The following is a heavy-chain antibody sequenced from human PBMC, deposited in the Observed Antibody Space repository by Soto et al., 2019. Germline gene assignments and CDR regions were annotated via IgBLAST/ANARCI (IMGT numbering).Heavy chain of an antibody. V-gene: IGHV3-23*01. CDR3: AKDTSTVDDY. J-gene: IGHJ4*02. CDR1: GFTFSRYA. CDR2: ISGSGGST. Sequence: GGALILSCAASGFTFSRYAMSWVRQAPGKGLEWVSAISGSGGSTYYADSVKGRFTISRDNSKNTLYLQMNSLRAEDTAVYYCAKDTSTVDDYWGQGTLVTVSS. D-gene: IGHD4-17*01.